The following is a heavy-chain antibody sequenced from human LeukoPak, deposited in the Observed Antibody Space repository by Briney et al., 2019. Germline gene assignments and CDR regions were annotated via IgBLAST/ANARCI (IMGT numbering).Heavy chain of an antibody. D-gene: IGHD3-3*01. J-gene: IGHJ6*04. CDR1: GGSISSYY. CDR3: ARHIPEWLAGMDV. V-gene: IGHV4-4*09. CDR2: IYTSGST. Sequence: SETLSLTCTVSGGSISSYYWGWIRQPPGKGLEWIGYIYTSGSTNYNPSLKSRVTISVDTSKNQFSLKLSSVTAADTAVYYCARHIPEWLAGMDVWGKGTTVTVSS.